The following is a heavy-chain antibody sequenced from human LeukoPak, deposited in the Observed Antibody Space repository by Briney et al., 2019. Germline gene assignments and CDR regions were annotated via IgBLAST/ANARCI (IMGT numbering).Heavy chain of an antibody. CDR3: VKERAPFDAFDI. CDR2: IWSNGINK. Sequence: GGSLRLSCAASGFTFRNYGMHWVRQTPGKGLEWVAVIWSNGINKYYADFVKGRFTTSRDNSENTLSLQMNDLRAEDTGVYYCVKERAPFDAFDIWGRGTVVSVS. J-gene: IGHJ3*02. CDR1: GFTFRNYG. V-gene: IGHV3-33*06.